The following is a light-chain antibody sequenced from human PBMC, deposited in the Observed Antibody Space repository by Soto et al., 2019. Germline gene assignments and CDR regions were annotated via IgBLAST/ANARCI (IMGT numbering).Light chain of an antibody. CDR2: GNS. CDR1: SSNIGAGYD. V-gene: IGLV1-40*01. J-gene: IGLJ2*01. Sequence: QSVLTQPPSVSGAPGQRVTISCTGSSSNIGAGYDVHWYQQLPGTAPKILIYGNSNRPSGVPDRFSGSKSGTSASLAITGLQAGDEADYYCQSYDSSLSGSVVFGGGTKLTVL. CDR3: QSYDSSLSGSVV.